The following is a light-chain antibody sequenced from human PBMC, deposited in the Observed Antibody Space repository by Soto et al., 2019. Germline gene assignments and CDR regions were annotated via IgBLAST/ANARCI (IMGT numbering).Light chain of an antibody. CDR2: EAS. CDR1: SSDVGSYNL. V-gene: IGLV2-23*01. Sequence: QSALTQPASVSGSPGQSITISCTGTSSDVGSYNLVSWYQQHPGKVPKIMIYEASKRPSGAPNRFSGSKSDNTASLTISGRQAEDEADYYCCSYAGSSTWVFGTGTKLTVL. J-gene: IGLJ1*01. CDR3: CSYAGSSTWV.